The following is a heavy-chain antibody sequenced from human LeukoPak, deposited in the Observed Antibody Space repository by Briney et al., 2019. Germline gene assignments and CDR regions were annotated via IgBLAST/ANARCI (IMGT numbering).Heavy chain of an antibody. D-gene: IGHD1-14*01. V-gene: IGHV1-46*01. CDR3: ARVTERTLYAFDI. CDR2: INPSGGST. Sequence: PGASVKVSCKATGDTFTSYYMHLVRQAPGQGLEWMGIINPSGGSTSYAQKFQGRVTMTRDTSTSTVYMELSSLRSEDTAVYYCARVTERTLYAFDIWGQGTMVTVSS. CDR1: GDTFTSYY. J-gene: IGHJ3*02.